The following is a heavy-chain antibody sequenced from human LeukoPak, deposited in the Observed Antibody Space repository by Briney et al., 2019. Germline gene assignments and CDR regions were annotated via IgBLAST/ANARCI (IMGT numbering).Heavy chain of an antibody. Sequence: PGGSLRLSCAASGFTFNSYAMTWVRQAPGKGLEGVAVISYDGSNKYYADSVKGRFTISRDNSKNTLYLQMNSLRAEDTAVYYCARDGSGWLQSPAGYFDYWGQGTLVTVSS. CDR1: GFTFNSYA. J-gene: IGHJ4*02. CDR2: ISYDGSNK. D-gene: IGHD5-24*01. V-gene: IGHV3-30*04. CDR3: ARDGSGWLQSPAGYFDY.